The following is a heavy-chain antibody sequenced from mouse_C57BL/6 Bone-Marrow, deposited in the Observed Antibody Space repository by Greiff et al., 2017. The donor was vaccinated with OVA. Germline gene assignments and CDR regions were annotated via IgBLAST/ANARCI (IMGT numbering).Heavy chain of an antibody. CDR2: IDPETGGT. Sequence: VQLQQPGAELVRPGASVTLSCKASGYTFTDYEMHWVKQTPVHGLEWIGAIDPETGGTAYNQKFKGKAILTADKSSSTAYMEFRSLTSEDSAVNYNTGGYGNYYGINYGEEGTAITVST. D-gene: IGHD2-1*01. J-gene: IGHJ4*01. CDR1: GYTFTDYE. CDR3: TGGYGNYYGINY. V-gene: IGHV1-15*01.